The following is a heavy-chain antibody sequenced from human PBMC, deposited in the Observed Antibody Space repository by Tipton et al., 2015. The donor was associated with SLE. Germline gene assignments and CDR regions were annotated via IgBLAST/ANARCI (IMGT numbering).Heavy chain of an antibody. Sequence: TLSLTCSVSGDSTNTYHWSWIRQPPGKGLEWIGNFHKGGSTDYNRSLQSRVALSLDSSQNHFSLKLTSVTAADTAVYYCARDAYSGSWDADYYYYGLDVWGQGATVTVSS. V-gene: IGHV4-59*01. CDR1: GDSTNTYH. CDR3: ARDAYSGSWDADYYYYGLDV. J-gene: IGHJ6*02. D-gene: IGHD1-26*01. CDR2: FHKGGST.